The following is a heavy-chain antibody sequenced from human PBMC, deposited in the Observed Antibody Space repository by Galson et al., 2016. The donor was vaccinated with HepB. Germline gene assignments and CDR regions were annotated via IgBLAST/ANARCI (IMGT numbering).Heavy chain of an antibody. CDR1: GFSFSNYN. V-gene: IGHV3-53*01. D-gene: IGHD3-9*01. CDR3: ARDSGPYYDILTGYPVYYYYGMDG. J-gene: IGHJ6*02. CDR2: IYSGGRT. Sequence: SLRLSCAASGFSFSNYNMNWVRQAPGKGLEWVSLIYSGGRTYYTDSVKGRFTISRDNSKNTLYLQMNSLRAEDTAVYYCARDSGPYYDILTGYPVYYYYGMDGWGQGTTVTVSS.